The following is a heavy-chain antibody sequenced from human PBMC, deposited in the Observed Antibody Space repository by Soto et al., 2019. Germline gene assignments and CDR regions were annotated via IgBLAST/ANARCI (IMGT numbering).Heavy chain of an antibody. CDR2: LYYGRSA. J-gene: IGHJ4*02. CDR1: GDSISSYY. D-gene: IGHD3-22*01. Sequence: QVQLQESGPGLVKPSETLSLTCAVSGDSISSYYCMWIRQPPGKGLESIGYLYYGRSANYNPSLKIRVTLSGTTSTNQCSLTLSSMTAADPAVYSCALRSMAVVPEYWGQGTLVTVSS. CDR3: ALRSMAVVPEY. V-gene: IGHV4-59*01.